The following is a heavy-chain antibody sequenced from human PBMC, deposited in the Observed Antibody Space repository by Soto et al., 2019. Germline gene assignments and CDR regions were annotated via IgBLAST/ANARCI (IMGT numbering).Heavy chain of an antibody. CDR3: ARGTAPAAAAYDY. CDR1: GGSVSSGDYY. CDR2: IYYSGST. J-gene: IGHJ4*02. V-gene: IGHV4-61*08. D-gene: IGHD6-13*01. Sequence: SETLSLTCTVSGGSVSSGDYYWSWIRQPPGKGLEWIGYIYYSGSTNYNPSLKSRVSISLDTSKNQFSLRLTSVTAADTAVYYCARGTAPAAAAYDYWGQGTLVTVSS.